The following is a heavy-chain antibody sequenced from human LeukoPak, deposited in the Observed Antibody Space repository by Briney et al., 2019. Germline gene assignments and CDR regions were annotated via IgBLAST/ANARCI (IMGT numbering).Heavy chain of an antibody. CDR3: ARSYYDSSGPYDV. Sequence: ASLRLSCAASGFTFSDYYMSWIRQAPGKGLEWIGEINYSADANYSPSLGSRVTISVDTSKNQFSLRLTSVTAADTAVYYCARSYYDSSGPYDVWGEGTTVTVSS. D-gene: IGHD3-22*01. V-gene: IGHV4-34*01. CDR2: INYSADA. CDR1: GFTFSDYY. J-gene: IGHJ6*04.